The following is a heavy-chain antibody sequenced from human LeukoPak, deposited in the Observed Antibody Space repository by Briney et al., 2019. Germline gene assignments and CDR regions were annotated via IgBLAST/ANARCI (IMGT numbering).Heavy chain of an antibody. CDR1: GFTFSSYA. V-gene: IGHV3-30-3*01. J-gene: IGHJ4*02. CDR3: ASRKGPLAAAGTFDY. Sequence: GGSLRLSCAASGFTFSSYAMHWVRQAPGKGLEWVAVISYDGSNKYYADSVKGRFTISRDNSKNTLYLQMNSLRAEDTAVYYCASRKGPLAAAGTFDYWGQGTLVTVSS. CDR2: ISYDGSNK. D-gene: IGHD6-13*01.